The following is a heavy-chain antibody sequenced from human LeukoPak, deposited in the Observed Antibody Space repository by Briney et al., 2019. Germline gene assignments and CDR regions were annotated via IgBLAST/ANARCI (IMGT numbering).Heavy chain of an antibody. D-gene: IGHD3-22*01. CDR3: AADRKVVGDSSGSIYYYYYYMDV. Sequence: GGALRLSCAASGFTFSTYSMNWVRQAPGKGLKWVSSISTSSIYIYYADSVKGRFTISRDNAKNSLFLQMNSLRAEDTAVYYCAADRKVVGDSSGSIYYYYYYMDVWGKGTTVTVSS. CDR2: ISTSSIYI. J-gene: IGHJ6*03. V-gene: IGHV3-21*01. CDR1: GFTFSTYS.